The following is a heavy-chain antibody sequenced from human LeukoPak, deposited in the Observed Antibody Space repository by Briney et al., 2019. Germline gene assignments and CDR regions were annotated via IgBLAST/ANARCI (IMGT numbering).Heavy chain of an antibody. CDR2: INWSGGST. V-gene: IGHV3-20*04. CDR3: ARAPITSPFYFDY. Sequence: PGGSLRLSCTASGFAFDEYGMSWVRQVPGKGLEWVSGINWSGGSTGYADPLRGRFTISRDNAKNSLYLQMDSLRTEDTALYYCARAPITSPFYFDYCGQGTLFTVSS. CDR1: GFAFDEYG. J-gene: IGHJ4*02. D-gene: IGHD2-2*01.